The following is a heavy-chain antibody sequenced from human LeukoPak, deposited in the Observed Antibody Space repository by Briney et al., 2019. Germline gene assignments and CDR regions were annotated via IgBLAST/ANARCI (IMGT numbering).Heavy chain of an antibody. CDR3: AREFWSGYYTRGFDY. D-gene: IGHD3-3*01. J-gene: IGHJ4*02. CDR2: ISYDGSNK. Sequence: GGSLRLSCAASGFTFSSYAMSWVRQAPGKGLEWVAVISYDGSNKYYADSVKGRFTISRDNSKNTLYLQMNSLRAEDTAVYYCAREFWSGYYTRGFDYWGQGTLVTVSS. CDR1: GFTFSSYA. V-gene: IGHV3-30-3*01.